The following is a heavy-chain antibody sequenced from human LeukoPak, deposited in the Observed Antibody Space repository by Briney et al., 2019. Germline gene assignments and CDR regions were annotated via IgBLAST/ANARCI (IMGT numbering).Heavy chain of an antibody. CDR2: ISYDGSNK. CDR3: AKQGYAWLVPLRGPFDY. CDR1: GFTFSSYG. Sequence: PGGSLRLSCAASGFTFSSYGMHWVRQAPGKGLEWVAVISYDGSNKYYADSVKGRFIISRDNSKNTLYLQMNSLRAEDTAVYYCAKQGYAWLVPLRGPFDYWGQGTLVTVSS. J-gene: IGHJ4*02. D-gene: IGHD6-19*01. V-gene: IGHV3-30*18.